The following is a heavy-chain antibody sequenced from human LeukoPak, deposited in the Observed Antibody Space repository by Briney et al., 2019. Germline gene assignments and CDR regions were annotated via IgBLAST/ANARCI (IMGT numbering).Heavy chain of an antibody. D-gene: IGHD2-8*01. CDR3: GRARVLRIDYFDY. CDR2: ISRCSSSI. Sequence: VGALRLSCAAARFTLSSYSMIWVRQAPGKGVEGRSCISRCSSSIYYADSVKGRFTISRDNAQNSLYLQMNSLRGEDPAGDYCGRARVLRIDYFDY. J-gene: IGHJ4*01. V-gene: IGHV3-48*04. CDR1: RFTLSSYS.